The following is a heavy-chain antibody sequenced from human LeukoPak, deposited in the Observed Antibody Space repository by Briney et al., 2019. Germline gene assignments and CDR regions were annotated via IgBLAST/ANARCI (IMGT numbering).Heavy chain of an antibody. J-gene: IGHJ4*02. CDR1: GFTFSSYW. Sequence: GGSLRLSCAASGFTFSSYWKSWVRQAPGKGLEWVANIKQDGSEKYYVDSVKGRFTISRDNAKNSLYLQMNSLRAEDTAVYYCARDLRELRYWGQGTLVTVSS. D-gene: IGHD1-26*01. CDR3: ARDLRELRY. CDR2: IKQDGSEK. V-gene: IGHV3-7*01.